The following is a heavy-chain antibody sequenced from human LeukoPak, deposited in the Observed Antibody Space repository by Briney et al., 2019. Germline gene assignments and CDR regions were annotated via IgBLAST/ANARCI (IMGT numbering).Heavy chain of an antibody. D-gene: IGHD4-23*01. J-gene: IGHJ5*02. Sequence: GGSLRLSCAASGFTFRNYGMHWVRQARGQGLEWVAMIWYDGSNENFADSVKGRFTISRDNSKNTLYLETNSLRAEDTAMYYCARDSSMVKGNWFDPWGQGTLVIVSS. CDR2: IWYDGSNE. V-gene: IGHV3-33*01. CDR1: GFTFRNYG. CDR3: ARDSSMVKGNWFDP.